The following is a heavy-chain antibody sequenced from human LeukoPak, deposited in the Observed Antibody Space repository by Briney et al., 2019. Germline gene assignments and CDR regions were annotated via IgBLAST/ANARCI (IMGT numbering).Heavy chain of an antibody. J-gene: IGHJ6*03. CDR2: IYTSGST. Sequence: SETLSLTCTVSGGSISSYYWSWIRQPAGKGLEWIGRIYTSGSTNYNPSLKSRVTMSVDTSKNQFSLKLSSVTAADTAVYYCARDREGSGSYLGAGYMDVWGKGTTVTVSS. CDR3: ARDREGSGSYLGAGYMDV. CDR1: GGSISSYY. D-gene: IGHD1-26*01. V-gene: IGHV4-4*07.